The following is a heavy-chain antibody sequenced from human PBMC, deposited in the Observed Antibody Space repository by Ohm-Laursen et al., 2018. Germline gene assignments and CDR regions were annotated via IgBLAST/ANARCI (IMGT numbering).Heavy chain of an antibody. Sequence: RSLRLSCTASGFTFDDYAMHWVRQAPGKGLEWVSGISWNSGSIGYADSVKGRFTISRDNAKNMLYLQMNSLRAEDTAVYYCARDVAHGGYGFGMDVWGQGTTVTVSS. J-gene: IGHJ6*02. CDR1: GFTFDDYA. CDR3: ARDVAHGGYGFGMDV. CDR2: ISWNSGSI. D-gene: IGHD5-12*01. V-gene: IGHV3-9*01.